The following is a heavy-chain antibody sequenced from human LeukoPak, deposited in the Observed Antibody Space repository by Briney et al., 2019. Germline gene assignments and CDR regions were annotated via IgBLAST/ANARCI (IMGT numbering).Heavy chain of an antibody. CDR3: ARGSSRSPRDAFDI. CDR2: ISSSSSSYI. J-gene: IGHJ3*02. CDR1: GFTFSSYS. V-gene: IGHV3-21*01. Sequence: GGSLRLSCAASGFTFSSYSMSWVRQAPGKGLEWVSSISSSSSSYIYYADSVKGRFTISRDNAKNSLYLQMNSLRAEDTAVYYCARGSSRSPRDAFDIWGQGTMVTVSS.